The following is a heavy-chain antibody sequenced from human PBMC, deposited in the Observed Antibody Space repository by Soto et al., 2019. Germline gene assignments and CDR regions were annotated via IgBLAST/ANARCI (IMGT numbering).Heavy chain of an antibody. CDR3: ARWVLLGYCTNGVCYKDDY. D-gene: IGHD2-8*01. J-gene: IGHJ4*02. CDR1: GYTFTSYG. Sequence: QVQLVQSGAEVKKPGASVKVSCKASGYTFTSYGISWVRQAPGQGLEWMGWISAYNGNTNYAQKLQGRVTMTTDTSTNKAYMGLRSLGSDDTAVYYCARWVLLGYCTNGVCYKDDYWGQGTLVTVSA. CDR2: ISAYNGNT. V-gene: IGHV1-18*01.